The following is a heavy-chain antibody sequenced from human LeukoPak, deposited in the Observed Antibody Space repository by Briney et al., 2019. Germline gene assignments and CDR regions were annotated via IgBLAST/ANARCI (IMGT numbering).Heavy chain of an antibody. J-gene: IGHJ4*02. CDR2: ISTSSSYI. V-gene: IGHV3-21*01. D-gene: IGHD6-13*01. CDR1: GFTFSSYT. CDR3: ARSYVGAAAPYYFDF. Sequence: GGSLRLSCAASGFTFSSYTMNWVRQAPGKGLEWVSSISTSSSYIYYADSVKGRFTISRDNAKNSLYLQMNSLRAEDTAVYYCARSYVGAAAPYYFDFWGQGTLVNVSS.